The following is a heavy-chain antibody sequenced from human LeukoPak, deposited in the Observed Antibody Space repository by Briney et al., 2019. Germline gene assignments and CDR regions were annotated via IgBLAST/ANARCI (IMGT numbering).Heavy chain of an antibody. CDR3: TYTTSWYYSDC. CDR2: ISSSSSTI. D-gene: IGHD6-13*01. Sequence: GGSLRLSCAGSGFTFSNVYMSWIRQAPGKGLEWVSYISSSSSTIHYADSVQGRFTISRDNARNSLYLQMNSLRAEDTAVYYCTYTTSWYYSDCWGQGTLVTVSS. J-gene: IGHJ4*02. V-gene: IGHV3-11*01. CDR1: GFTFSNVY.